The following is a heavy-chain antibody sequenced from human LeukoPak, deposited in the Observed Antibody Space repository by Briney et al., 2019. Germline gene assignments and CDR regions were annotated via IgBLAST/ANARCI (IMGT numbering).Heavy chain of an antibody. CDR3: ARDFPHMEV. CDR2: IYYSGST. J-gene: IGHJ6*04. CDR1: GGSISSYY. V-gene: IGHV4-59*01. Sequence: SETLSLTCTVSGGSISSYYWSWIRQPPGKGLEWIGYIYYSGSTNYNPSLKSRVTISVDTSKNQVSLKLSSVTAADTAVYNCARDFPHMEVWGKGTPVTVSS.